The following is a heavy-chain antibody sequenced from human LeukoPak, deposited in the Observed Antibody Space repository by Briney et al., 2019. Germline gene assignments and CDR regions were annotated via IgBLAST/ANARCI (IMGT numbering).Heavy chain of an antibody. J-gene: IGHJ6*03. D-gene: IGHD3-10*01. CDR2: INPNSGGT. CDR1: GYTFTNYA. CDR3: ARVRFGELSYYYYMDV. V-gene: IGHV1-2*02. Sequence: ASVKVSCKASGYTFTNYAMNWVRQAPGQGLEWMGWINPNSGGTNYAQKFQGRVTMTRDTSISTAYMELSRLRSDDTAVYYCARVRFGELSYYYYMDVWGKGTTVTVSS.